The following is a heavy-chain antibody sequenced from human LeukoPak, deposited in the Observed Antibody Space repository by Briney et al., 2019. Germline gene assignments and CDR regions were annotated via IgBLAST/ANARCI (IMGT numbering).Heavy chain of an antibody. CDR2: IKQDGSEK. CDR3: ARELYSSSSYYFDY. D-gene: IGHD6-6*01. J-gene: IGHJ4*02. CDR1: GFTFSSYW. V-gene: IGHV3-7*01. Sequence: GSLRLSCAASGFTFSSYWMSWVRQAPGKGLEWVANIKQDGSEKYYVDSVKGRFTISRDNAKNSLYLQMNSLRAEDTAVYYCARELYSSSSYYFDYWGQGTLVTVSS.